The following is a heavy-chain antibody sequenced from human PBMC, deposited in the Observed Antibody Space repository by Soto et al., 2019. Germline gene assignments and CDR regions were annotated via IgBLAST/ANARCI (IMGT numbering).Heavy chain of an antibody. D-gene: IGHD3-10*01. CDR1: GFTFSSYG. CDR3: AKEYPLTMVRRTPHYGMDV. V-gene: IGHV3-30*18. CDR2: ISYDGSNK. Sequence: GGSLRLSCAASGFTFSSYGMHWVRQAPGKGLEWVAVISYDGSNKYYADSVKGRFTISRDNSKNTLYLQMNSLRAEDTAVYYCAKEYPLTMVRRTPHYGMDVWGQGTTVTVSS. J-gene: IGHJ6*02.